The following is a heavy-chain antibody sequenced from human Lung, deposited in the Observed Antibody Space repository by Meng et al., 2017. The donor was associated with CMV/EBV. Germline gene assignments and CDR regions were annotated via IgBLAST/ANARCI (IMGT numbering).Heavy chain of an antibody. CDR1: GFTFSDQW. J-gene: IGHJ4*02. Sequence: GGSLRLSCEDSGFTFSDQWMSWVRQAPGKGLEWVGRISKSGVDTYYADSVRGRFSISRDNVRGSLFLQMNSLRLEDSGVYFCLRDYQTIWGQGTGVNGAS. CDR3: LRDYQTI. D-gene: IGHD2-2*01. CDR2: ISKSGVDT. V-gene: IGHV3-7*01.